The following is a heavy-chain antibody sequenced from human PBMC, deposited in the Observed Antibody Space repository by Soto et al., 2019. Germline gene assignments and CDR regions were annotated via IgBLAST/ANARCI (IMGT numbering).Heavy chain of an antibody. CDR2: ISSSSSTI. Sequence: GGSLRLSCAASGFTFSSYSMNWVRQAPGKGLEWVSYISSSSSTIYYADSVKGRFTISRDNAKNSLYLQMNSLRDEDTAVYYCARDRGYYDSSGYYYYFDYWGQGTLVTVSS. D-gene: IGHD3-22*01. V-gene: IGHV3-48*02. CDR3: ARDRGYYDSSGYYYYFDY. J-gene: IGHJ4*02. CDR1: GFTFSSYS.